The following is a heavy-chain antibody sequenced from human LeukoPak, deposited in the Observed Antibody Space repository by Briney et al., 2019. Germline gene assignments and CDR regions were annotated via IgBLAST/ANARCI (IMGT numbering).Heavy chain of an antibody. V-gene: IGHV3-23*01. CDR2: ISGSGGST. D-gene: IGHD6-13*01. CDR3: AKHNSSSWYSFLDY. J-gene: IGHJ4*02. CDR1: GFTFSSYA. Sequence: GGSLRLSCAASGFTFSSYAMSWVRQAPGKGLEWVSAISGSGGSTYYADSVKGRFTISRDNSKNTLYLRMNSLRAEDTAVYYCAKHNSSSWYSFLDYWGQGTLVTVSS.